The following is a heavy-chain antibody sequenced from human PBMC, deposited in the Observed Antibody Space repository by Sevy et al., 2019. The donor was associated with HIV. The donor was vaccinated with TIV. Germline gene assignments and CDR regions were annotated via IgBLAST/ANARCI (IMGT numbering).Heavy chain of an antibody. J-gene: IGHJ3*02. CDR2: FDPEDGET. Sequence: ASVKVSCKVSGYTLTKLSMHWVRQAPGKGLEWMGGFDPEDGETIYAQKFQGRVTMTKDTSTDTAYMELSSLRSDDTAVYYCATPKYVGYDYESLDIWGQGTMVTVSS. CDR3: ATPKYVGYDYESLDI. CDR1: GYTLTKLS. V-gene: IGHV1-24*01. D-gene: IGHD5-12*01.